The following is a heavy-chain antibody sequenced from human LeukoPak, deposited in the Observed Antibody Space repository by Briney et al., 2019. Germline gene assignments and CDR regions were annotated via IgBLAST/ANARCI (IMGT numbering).Heavy chain of an antibody. D-gene: IGHD3-3*01. V-gene: IGHV1-8*01. CDR3: ARDPRISIFGVVPEKRLDY. J-gene: IGHJ4*02. Sequence: ASVKVSCKASEYTFTSYDINWVRQATGQGLEWMGWMNPDSGNTGYAQKFQGRVTMTRNTSINTAYMELSSLRSEDTAVYYCARDPRISIFGVVPEKRLDYWGQGTLVTVSS. CDR2: MNPDSGNT. CDR1: EYTFTSYD.